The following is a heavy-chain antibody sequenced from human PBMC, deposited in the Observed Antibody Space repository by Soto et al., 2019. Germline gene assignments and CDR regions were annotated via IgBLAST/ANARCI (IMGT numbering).Heavy chain of an antibody. CDR3: AKDGGNYLNSNDAFDV. Sequence: PGGSLRLSCAASGFTFSSFAIHWVRQAPGKGLECVAVISYDGSNTYYADSVKGRFTISRDNSKNTVYLQMNSLRSEDTAVYYCAKDGGNYLNSNDAFDVWGQGTLVTVSS. CDR1: GFTFSSFA. CDR2: ISYDGSNT. J-gene: IGHJ3*01. D-gene: IGHD1-7*01. V-gene: IGHV3-30*04.